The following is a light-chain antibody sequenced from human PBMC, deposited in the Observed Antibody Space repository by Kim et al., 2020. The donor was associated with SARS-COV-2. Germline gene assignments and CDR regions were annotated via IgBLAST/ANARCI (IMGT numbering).Light chain of an antibody. V-gene: IGKV1-5*01. J-gene: IGKJ1*01. CDR3: HHHGT. Sequence: DFHMTQSPPALSASVGDRVTITCRASRSISGWLAWYQQKPGTAPKLLIYDASSLQSGVPSRFSGSASGTEFTLTISSLQPDDLATYDSHHHGTFGRGTKVEIK. CDR1: RSISGW. CDR2: DAS.